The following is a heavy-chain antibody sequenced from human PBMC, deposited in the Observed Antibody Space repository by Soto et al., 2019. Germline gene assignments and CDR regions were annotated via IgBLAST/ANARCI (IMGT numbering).Heavy chain of an antibody. J-gene: IGHJ5*02. CDR1: GFSLSTSGVG. D-gene: IGHD6-19*01. V-gene: IGHV2-5*02. CDR2: IYWDDDK. Sequence: QITLKESGPTLVKPTQTLTLTCTFSGFSLSTSGVGVGWIRQPPGKALEWLALIYWDDDKRYSPSLKSRLTITKDTSKNQLVLTMTNMDPVDTATYYCAHNELQWLVAGWFDPWGQGTLVTVSS. CDR3: AHNELQWLVAGWFDP.